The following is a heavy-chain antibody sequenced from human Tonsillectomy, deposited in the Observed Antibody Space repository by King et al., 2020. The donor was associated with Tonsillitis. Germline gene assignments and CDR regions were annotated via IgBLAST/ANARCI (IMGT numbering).Heavy chain of an antibody. CDR3: ARLEFSTSSRGFDV. Sequence: EVQLVESGGGSVQPGGSLRLSCTASGFTFSNYWMSWVRQTPDKGLEWLANIKQDESEKYYVDSVKGRFTVSRDNAKNSLYLQMNKLRADDTAVYYCARLEFSTSSRGFDVWGQGTTVIVSS. CDR1: GFTFSNYW. D-gene: IGHD6-6*01. CDR2: IKQDESEK. V-gene: IGHV3-7*03. J-gene: IGHJ6*02.